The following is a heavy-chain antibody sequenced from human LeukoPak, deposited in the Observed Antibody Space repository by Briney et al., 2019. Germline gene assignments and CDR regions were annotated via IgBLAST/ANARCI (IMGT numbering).Heavy chain of an antibody. Sequence: GGSLRLSCAASGFTFSSYSMNWVRQAPGKGLEWVSSISSSSSYIYYADSVKGRFPIYRDNAKNSLYLQMDSLRAEDTAVDYCARVGGYSSSPDYYYYMDVWGKGTTVTVSS. D-gene: IGHD6-6*01. V-gene: IGHV3-21*01. CDR2: ISSSSSYI. CDR1: GFTFSSYS. J-gene: IGHJ6*03. CDR3: ARVGGYSSSPDYYYYMDV.